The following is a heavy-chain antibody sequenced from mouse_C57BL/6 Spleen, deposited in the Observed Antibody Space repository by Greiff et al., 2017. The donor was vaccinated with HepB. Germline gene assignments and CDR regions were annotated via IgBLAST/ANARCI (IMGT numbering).Heavy chain of an antibody. Sequence: VQLQQSGPELVKPGASVKISCKASGYAFSSSWMNWVKQRPGKGLEWIGRIYPGDGDTNYNGKFKGKATLTADKSSSTAYMQLSSLTSEDSAVYVCARGRAYYRYYFDYWGQGTTLTVSS. CDR2: IYPGDGDT. V-gene: IGHV1-82*01. J-gene: IGHJ2*01. D-gene: IGHD2-10*01. CDR1: GYAFSSSW. CDR3: ARGRAYYRYYFDY.